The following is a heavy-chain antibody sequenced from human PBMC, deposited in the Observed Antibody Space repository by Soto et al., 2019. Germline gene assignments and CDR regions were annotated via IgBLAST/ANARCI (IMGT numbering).Heavy chain of an antibody. J-gene: IGHJ6*02. CDR1: GGSFSCYY. D-gene: IGHD6-19*01. Sequence: SETLSLTCAVYGGSFSCYYWILIRQPPGKGLEWIGEINHSGSTNYNPSLKSRVTISVDTSKNQFSLKLSSVTAADTAVYYCARGRVEEQWDEGRPYYYYYGMDVWGQGTTVTVS. CDR3: ARGRVEEQWDEGRPYYYYYGMDV. CDR2: INHSGST. V-gene: IGHV4-34*01.